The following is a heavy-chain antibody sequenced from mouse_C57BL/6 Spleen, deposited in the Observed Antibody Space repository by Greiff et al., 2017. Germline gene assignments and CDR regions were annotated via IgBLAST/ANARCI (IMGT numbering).Heavy chain of an antibody. CDR2: IDPSDSYT. J-gene: IGHJ4*01. V-gene: IGHV1-69*01. CDR1: GYTFTSYW. CDR3: ARRGIYYGYERGAMDY. Sequence: VKLQQPGAELVMPGASVKLSCKASGYTFTSYWMHWVKQRPGQGLEWIGEIDPSDSYTNYNQKFKGKSTLTVDKSSSIAYMQLSSLTSEDSAVYYCARRGIYYGYERGAMDYWGQGTSVTVSS. D-gene: IGHD2-2*01.